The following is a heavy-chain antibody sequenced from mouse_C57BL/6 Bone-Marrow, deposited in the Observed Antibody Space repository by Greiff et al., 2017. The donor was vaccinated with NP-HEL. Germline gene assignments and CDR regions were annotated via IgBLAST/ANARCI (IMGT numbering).Heavy chain of an antibody. CDR2: IDPSDSYT. J-gene: IGHJ2*01. CDR3: APHYYRYYFDY. D-gene: IGHD1-2*01. CDR1: GYTFTSYW. V-gene: IGHV1-59*01. Sequence: QVQLQQPGAELVRPGTSVKLSCKASGYTFTSYWMHWVKQRPGQGLEWIGVIDPSDSYTNYNQKFKGKATLTVDSSSSTAYMQLSSLTSEDSAVYYCAPHYYRYYFDYWGQGTTLTVSS.